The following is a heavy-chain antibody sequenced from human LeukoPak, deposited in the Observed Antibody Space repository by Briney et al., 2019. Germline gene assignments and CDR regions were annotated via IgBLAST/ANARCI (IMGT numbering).Heavy chain of an antibody. CDR2: IYYSGST. CDR3: ARGRGYDYVWGSYRFYYFDY. Sequence: PSETLSLTCTVSDGSISSSSYYWGWIRQPPGKGLEWIGSIYYSGSTYYNPSLKSRVTISVDTSKNQFSLKLSSVTAADTAVYYCARGRGYDYVWGSYRFYYFDYWGQGTLVTVSS. V-gene: IGHV4-39*01. D-gene: IGHD3-16*02. CDR1: DGSISSSSYY. J-gene: IGHJ4*02.